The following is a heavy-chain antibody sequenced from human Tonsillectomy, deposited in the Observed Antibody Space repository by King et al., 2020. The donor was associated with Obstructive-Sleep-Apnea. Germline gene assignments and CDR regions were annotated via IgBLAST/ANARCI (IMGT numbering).Heavy chain of an antibody. V-gene: IGHV3-30*02. CDR2: IRYDGGNK. Sequence: VQLVESGGGVVQPGGSLRLSCAASGFTFSSYGMHWVRQAPGKGLEWVAFIRYDGGNKNYADSVKGRFTISRDNSKNTLYVQMNSLRAEDTAVYYCAKEGRDHLVSNDAFDIWGQGTMVTVSS. J-gene: IGHJ3*02. CDR1: GFTFSSYG. CDR3: AKEGRDHLVSNDAFDI. D-gene: IGHD3-10*01.